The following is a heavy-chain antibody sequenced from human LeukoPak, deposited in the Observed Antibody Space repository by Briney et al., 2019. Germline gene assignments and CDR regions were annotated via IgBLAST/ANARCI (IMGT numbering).Heavy chain of an antibody. V-gene: IGHV4-4*02. D-gene: IGHD6-19*01. J-gene: IGHJ4*02. Sequence: PSGTLSLTCAVSGGSISSSNWWSWVRQPPGKGLEWIGEIYHSGSTNYNPSLKSRVTISVDTSKNQFSLKLSSVTAADTAVYYCARHRGYSSGPYYFDFWGQGTLVTVSS. CDR3: ARHRGYSSGPYYFDF. CDR1: GGSISSSNW. CDR2: IYHSGST.